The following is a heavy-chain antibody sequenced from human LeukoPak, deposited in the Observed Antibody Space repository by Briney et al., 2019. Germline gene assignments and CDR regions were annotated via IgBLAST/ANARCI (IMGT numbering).Heavy chain of an antibody. CDR1: GGSISGSSYY. CDR2: GFYSGSA. V-gene: IGHV4-39*01. Sequence: SETLSLTCTVSGGSISGSSYYWAWIRQPPGKGLEWIGSGFYSGSAYYNPSLKSRVTKSVDTSKNQFSLNLSSVTAADTAVYYCARLRGAMTPVTSDFDYWGQGTLVTVSS. CDR3: ARLRGAMTPVTSDFDY. J-gene: IGHJ4*02. D-gene: IGHD4-17*01.